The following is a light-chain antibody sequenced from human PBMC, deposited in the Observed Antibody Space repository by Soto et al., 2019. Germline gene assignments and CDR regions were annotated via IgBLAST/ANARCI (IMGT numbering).Light chain of an antibody. J-gene: IGKJ5*01. CDR1: QDISNY. Sequence: DIQMTQSPSSLSASVGERVTITCQASQDISNYLNWYQQKPGKAPKLLIYDASTLEAGVPSRFSGSGSGTHFTFTISSLQPEDIATYYCQQYDNLLFTFGQGTRLEIK. CDR3: QQYDNLLFT. V-gene: IGKV1-33*01. CDR2: DAS.